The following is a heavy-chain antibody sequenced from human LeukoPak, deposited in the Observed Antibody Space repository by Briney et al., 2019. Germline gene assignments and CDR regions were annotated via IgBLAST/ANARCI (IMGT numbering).Heavy chain of an antibody. V-gene: IGHV3-23*01. D-gene: IGHD3-22*01. CDR3: TKDYDTVGYYSSDY. J-gene: IGHJ4*02. CDR1: GFTFSDYA. Sequence: PGGSLRLSCAASGFTFSDYAMSWVRQVPGKGLEWVSTLSGSGTTTFYANSVKGRFTISRGSSKNTLYLQMNSLRAADTALYYCTKDYDTVGYYSSDYWGQGTLVTVSS. CDR2: LSGSGTTT.